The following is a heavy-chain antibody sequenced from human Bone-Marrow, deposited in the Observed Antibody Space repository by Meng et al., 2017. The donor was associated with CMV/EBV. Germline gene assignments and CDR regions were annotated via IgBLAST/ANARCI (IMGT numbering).Heavy chain of an antibody. CDR1: GFTFSSYG. CDR2: IRYDGSNK. V-gene: IGHV3-30*02. J-gene: IGHJ4*02. D-gene: IGHD3-22*01. CDR3: AKERYYYDSSGPGVDY. Sequence: GGSLRLPCAASGFTFSSYGMHWVRQAPGKGLEWVAFIRYDGSNKYYADSVKGRFTVSRDNSKNTLYLQMNSLRAEDTAVYYCAKERYYYDSSGPGVDYWGQGTLVTVSS.